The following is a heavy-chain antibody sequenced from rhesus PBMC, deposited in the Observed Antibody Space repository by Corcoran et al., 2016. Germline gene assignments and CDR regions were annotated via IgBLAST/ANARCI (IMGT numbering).Heavy chain of an antibody. CDR1: GYSISSGYG. CDR2: IGGSSGST. Sequence: QVQLQESGPGLVKPSETLSLTCAVSGYSISSGYGWSWIRQPPGKGLEWIGYIGGSSGSTNYNPSPKSRVTISKDTSKNQFSLKLSSVTAADTAVYYCARGAYSGSLDYWGQGVLVTVSS. D-gene: IGHD3-16*01. J-gene: IGHJ4*01. CDR3: ARGAYSGSLDY. V-gene: IGHV4-127*01.